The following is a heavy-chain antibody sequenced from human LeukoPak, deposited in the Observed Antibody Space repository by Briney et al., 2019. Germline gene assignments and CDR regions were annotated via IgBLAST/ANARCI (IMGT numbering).Heavy chain of an antibody. CDR3: AKGTSGGNSGSAFDI. CDR1: GFTFDDYP. J-gene: IGHJ3*02. V-gene: IGHV3-43D*03. D-gene: IGHD4-23*01. Sequence: GGSLRLSCAASGFTFDDYPMHWVRQAPGKGLEWVSLISWDGGSTYYADSVKGRLTISRDNSKNSLYLQMNSLRAEDTALYYCAKGTSGGNSGSAFDIWGQGTMVTVSS. CDR2: ISWDGGST.